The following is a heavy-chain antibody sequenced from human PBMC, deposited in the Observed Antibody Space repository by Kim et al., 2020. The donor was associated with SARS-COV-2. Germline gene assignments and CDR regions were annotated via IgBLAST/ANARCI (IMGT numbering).Heavy chain of an antibody. CDR1: GGSISSYY. CDR2: IYYSGST. V-gene: IGHV4-59*01. D-gene: IGHD1-20*01. J-gene: IGHJ6*02. CDR3: ARVNSSYYYYYYGMDV. Sequence: SETLSLTCTVSGGSISSYYWSWIRQPPGKGLEWIGYIYYSGSTNYNPSLKSRVTISVDTSKNQFSLKLSSVTAADTAVYYCARVNSSYYYYYYGMDVWGQGTTVTVSS.